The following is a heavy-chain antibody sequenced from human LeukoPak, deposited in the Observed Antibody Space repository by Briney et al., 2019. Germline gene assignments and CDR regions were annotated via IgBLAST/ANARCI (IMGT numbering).Heavy chain of an antibody. CDR3: ARGGPIYCSGDSCYPGDY. Sequence: GGSLRLSCAASGFIFSSYAMSWVRQAPGKGLEWVSCISSSGATTYYAGSVKGRFTISRDNSKNTLYLQMNSLRVEDTAVCYCARGGPIYCSGDSCYPGDYWGQGTLVTVSS. J-gene: IGHJ4*02. V-gene: IGHV3-23*01. CDR2: ISSSGATT. CDR1: GFIFSSYA. D-gene: IGHD2-15*01.